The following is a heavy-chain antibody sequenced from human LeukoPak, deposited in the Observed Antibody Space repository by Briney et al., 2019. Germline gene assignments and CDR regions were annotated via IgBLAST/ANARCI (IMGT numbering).Heavy chain of an antibody. CDR2: IKSKTDGGTT. D-gene: IGHD3-22*01. J-gene: IGHJ4*02. Sequence: GGSLRLSCAASGFTFSNAWMSWVRQAPGKELEWVGRIKSKTDGGTTDYAAPVKRRFTISRDDSKTTLSLQMNSLKTEDTAVYYCTTFSRLVDHWGQGTLVTVSS. CDR1: GFTFSNAW. V-gene: IGHV3-15*01. CDR3: TTFSRLVDH.